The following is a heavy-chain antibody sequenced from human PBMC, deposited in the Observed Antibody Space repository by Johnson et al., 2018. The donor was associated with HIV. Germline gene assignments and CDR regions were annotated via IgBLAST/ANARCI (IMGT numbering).Heavy chain of an antibody. V-gene: IGHV3-30*19. CDR2: ISYDGSNK. J-gene: IGHJ3*01. CDR1: GFTFSSYG. D-gene: IGHD3-16*01. CDR3: ARGSRYTYDNDDVYLLQAFDV. Sequence: QVQLVESGGGVVQPGRSLRLSCAASGFTFSSYGMHWVRQAPGTGLEWVAVISYDGSNKYYADSVKGRFTISRDNSKNTLYLQMNSLRAEDTAVYYCARGSRYTYDNDDVYLLQAFDVWGQGTVATVSS.